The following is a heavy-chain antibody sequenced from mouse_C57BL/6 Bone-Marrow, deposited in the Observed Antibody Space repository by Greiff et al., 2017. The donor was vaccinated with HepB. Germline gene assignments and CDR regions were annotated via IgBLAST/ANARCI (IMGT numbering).Heavy chain of an antibody. V-gene: IGHV1-22*01. CDR2: INPNNGGT. CDR1: GYTFTDYN. Sequence: DVQLQESGPELVKPGASVKMSCKASGYTFTDYNMHWVKQSHGKSLEWIGYINPNNGGTSYNQKFKGKATLTVNKSSSTAYMELRSLTSEDSAVYYCARERRVYDYDDYWGQGTSVTVSS. CDR3: ARERRVYDYDDY. J-gene: IGHJ4*01. D-gene: IGHD2-4*01.